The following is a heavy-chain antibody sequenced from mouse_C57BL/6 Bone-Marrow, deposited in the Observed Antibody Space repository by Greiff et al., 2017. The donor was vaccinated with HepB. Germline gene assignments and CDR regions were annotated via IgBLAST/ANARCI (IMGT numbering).Heavy chain of an antibody. CDR2: SRNKANDYTT. CDR1: GFTFSDFY. CDR3: ARSYYGYSFYFDY. J-gene: IGHJ2*01. V-gene: IGHV7-1*01. D-gene: IGHD2-3*01. Sequence: EVKLMDSGGGLVQSGRSLRLSCATSGFTFSDFYMEWVRQAPGKGLEWIAASRNKANDYTTEYSASVKGLFIVSRDTSQSILYFQMNALRADDTSTYYCARSYYGYSFYFDYWGQGTTLTVSS.